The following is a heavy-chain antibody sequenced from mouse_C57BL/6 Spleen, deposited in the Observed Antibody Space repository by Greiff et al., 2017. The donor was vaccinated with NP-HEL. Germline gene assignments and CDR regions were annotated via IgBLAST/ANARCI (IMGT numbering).Heavy chain of an antibody. V-gene: IGHV1-64*01. CDR3: AREGYSNYPYAMDY. Sequence: VQLQQSGAELVKPGASVKLSCKASGYTFTSYWMHWVKQRPGQGLEWIGMIHPNSGSTNYNEKFKSKATLTVDKSSSTAYMQLSSLTSEDSAVYYCAREGYSNYPYAMDYWGQGTSVTVSS. D-gene: IGHD2-5*01. CDR2: IHPNSGST. J-gene: IGHJ4*01. CDR1: GYTFTSYW.